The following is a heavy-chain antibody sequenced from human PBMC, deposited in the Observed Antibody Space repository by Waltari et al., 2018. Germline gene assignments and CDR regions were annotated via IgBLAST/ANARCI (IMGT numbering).Heavy chain of an antibody. Sequence: QVQLVQSGAEVKKPGSSVKVSCKASGGTFSSYAIRWVRQAPGQGLGWMGRIIPIFGTANYAQKFQGRVTITADKSTSTAYMELSSLRSEDTAVYYCASLVCSSTSCYQHYYYGMDVWGQGTTVTVSS. V-gene: IGHV1-69*08. D-gene: IGHD2-2*01. J-gene: IGHJ6*02. CDR3: ASLVCSSTSCYQHYYYGMDV. CDR2: IIPIFGTA. CDR1: GGTFSSYA.